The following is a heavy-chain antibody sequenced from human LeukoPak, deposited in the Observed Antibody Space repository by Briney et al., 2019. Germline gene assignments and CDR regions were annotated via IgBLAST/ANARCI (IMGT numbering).Heavy chain of an antibody. Sequence: GGSLRLSCAGSGFTFSSYSMNWVRQAPGKGLEWVSYISSSGSTIYYADSVKGRFTISRDNAKNSLYLQMNSLRAEDTAVYYCATLWFGEFYDAFDIWGQGTMVTVSS. D-gene: IGHD3-10*01. J-gene: IGHJ3*02. V-gene: IGHV3-48*04. CDR1: GFTFSSYS. CDR3: ATLWFGEFYDAFDI. CDR2: ISSSGSTI.